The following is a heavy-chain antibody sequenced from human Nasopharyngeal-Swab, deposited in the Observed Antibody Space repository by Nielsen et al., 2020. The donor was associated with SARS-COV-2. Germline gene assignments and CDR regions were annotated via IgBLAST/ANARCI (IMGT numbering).Heavy chain of an antibody. CDR3: ARVMITFGGVIVILRNAFDI. CDR1: GFTFSSYS. D-gene: IGHD3-16*02. CDR2: ISSSSSYI. Sequence: GESLKISCAASGFTFSSYSMNWVRQAPGKGLEWVSSISSSSSYIYYADSVKGRFTISRDNAKNSLYLQMNSLRAEDTAVYYCARVMITFGGVIVILRNAFDIWGQGTMVTVSS. J-gene: IGHJ3*02. V-gene: IGHV3-21*01.